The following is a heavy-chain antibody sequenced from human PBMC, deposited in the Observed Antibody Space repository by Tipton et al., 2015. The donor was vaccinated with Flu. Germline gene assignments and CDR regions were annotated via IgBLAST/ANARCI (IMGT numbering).Heavy chain of an antibody. Sequence: TLSLTCTVSGDSISNYYWGWIRQPAGKGLQWIGRIYTSGSTDYNPSLKGRVTISADTSKKQFSLKLNSVTAADTAVYFCATKFANWGVWEPRDYWGQGTLVTVS. CDR2: IYTSGST. CDR1: GDSISNYY. V-gene: IGHV4-4*07. J-gene: IGHJ4*02. D-gene: IGHD7-27*01. CDR3: ATKFANWGVWEPRDY.